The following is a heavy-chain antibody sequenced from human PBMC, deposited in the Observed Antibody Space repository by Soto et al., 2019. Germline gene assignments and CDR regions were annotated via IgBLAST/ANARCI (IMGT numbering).Heavy chain of an antibody. CDR1: GFPFRTYA. D-gene: IGHD5-12*01. V-gene: IGHV3-48*01. Sequence: EVQLVESGGGLIQPGGSLRLSCAASGFPFRTYAMNWVRQAPGKGLEWVSYINHNSGIIYYADCVKGRFTISRDNAKNSLYLQMNSLRGEDTAVYYCVRDRGYTGYDLEYWGQGTLVTVSS. CDR2: INHNSGII. J-gene: IGHJ4*02. CDR3: VRDRGYTGYDLEY.